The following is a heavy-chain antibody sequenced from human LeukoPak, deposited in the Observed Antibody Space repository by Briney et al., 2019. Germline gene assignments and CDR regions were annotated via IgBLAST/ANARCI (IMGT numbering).Heavy chain of an antibody. D-gene: IGHD3-9*01. CDR3: ARVLRYFDWLRTNAFDI. Sequence: ASVKVSCKASGYTFTGYYMHWVRQAPGQGLEWMGWINPNSGGTNYAQKFQGRVTMTRDTSISTAYMELSRLRSDDTAVYYCARVLRYFDWLRTNAFDIWGQGTMVTVSS. V-gene: IGHV1-2*02. CDR2: INPNSGGT. J-gene: IGHJ3*02. CDR1: GYTFTGYY.